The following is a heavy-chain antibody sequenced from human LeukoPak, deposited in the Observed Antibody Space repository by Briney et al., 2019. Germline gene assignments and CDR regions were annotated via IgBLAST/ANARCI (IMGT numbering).Heavy chain of an antibody. CDR1: QFIFSTYA. D-gene: IGHD2-15*01. CDR3: AKDRRGGFIVVVLEN. CDR2: ITSSGGST. Sequence: GGSLRLSCAASQFIFSTYAMSWVRQPPGKGLEWVSGITSSGGSTYYADSVRGRFTISRDNSKNTLSLQMNSLRAEDTAVYYCAKDRRGGFIVVVLENWGQGTLVTVSS. J-gene: IGHJ4*02. V-gene: IGHV3-23*01.